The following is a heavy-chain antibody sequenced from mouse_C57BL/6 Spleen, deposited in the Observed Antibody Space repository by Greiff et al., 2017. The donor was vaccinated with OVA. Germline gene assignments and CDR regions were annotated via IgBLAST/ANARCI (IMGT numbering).Heavy chain of an antibody. J-gene: IGHJ1*03. Sequence: QVQLQQPGAELVTSGSSVNLHFNSSGYTFTSYWMHWVKQRPGRGLEWIGRIDPNSGGTKYNEKFKGKATLTVDKSSSTAYMQLSSLTSEDSAVYYCARSDGNYGYFDDWGKGTTVTVSS. CDR3: ARSDGNYGYFDD. CDR2: IDPNSGGT. V-gene: IGHV1-72*01. D-gene: IGHD2-1*01. CDR1: GYTFTSYW.